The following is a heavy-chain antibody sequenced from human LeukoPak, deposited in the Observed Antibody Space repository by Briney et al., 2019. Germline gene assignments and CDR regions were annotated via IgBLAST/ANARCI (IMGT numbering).Heavy chain of an antibody. D-gene: IGHD6-19*01. J-gene: IGHJ5*02. CDR2: IIPILGIA. Sequence: SVKVSCKASGGTFSSYAISWVRQAPGQGLEWMGRIIPILGIANYAQKFQGRATITADKSTSTAYMELSSLRSEDTAVYYCASVLSGIAVAGSFDPWGQGTLVTVSS. V-gene: IGHV1-69*04. CDR3: ASVLSGIAVAGSFDP. CDR1: GGTFSSYA.